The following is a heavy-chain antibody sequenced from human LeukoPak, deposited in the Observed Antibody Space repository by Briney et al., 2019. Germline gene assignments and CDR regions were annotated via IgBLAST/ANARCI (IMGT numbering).Heavy chain of an antibody. V-gene: IGHV3-21*04. Sequence: GGSLRLSCAASGFTFNSYSMNWVRQAPGKGLEWVSSISGSNSYIYYADSMKGRFTISRDNAKNSLYLQMNSLRAEDTAVYYCAKDLMRGRYCGGDCYYSLDYWGQGTLVTVSS. J-gene: IGHJ4*02. D-gene: IGHD2-21*02. CDR1: GFTFNSYS. CDR2: ISGSNSYI. CDR3: AKDLMRGRYCGGDCYYSLDY.